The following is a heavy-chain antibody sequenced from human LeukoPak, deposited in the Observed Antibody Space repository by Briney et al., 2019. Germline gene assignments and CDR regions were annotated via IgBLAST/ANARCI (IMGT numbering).Heavy chain of an antibody. Sequence: GGSLRLSCVASGFTVSSNYMSWVRQAPGKGLEWVSIIYSGGSTYYADSVKGRFTISRDNSKNTLYLQMNSLRPEDTAVYYCAGQGYSSSPDYWGQGTLVTVSS. CDR3: AGQGYSSSPDY. J-gene: IGHJ4*02. CDR1: GFTVSSNY. CDR2: IYSGGST. D-gene: IGHD5-12*01. V-gene: IGHV3-66*02.